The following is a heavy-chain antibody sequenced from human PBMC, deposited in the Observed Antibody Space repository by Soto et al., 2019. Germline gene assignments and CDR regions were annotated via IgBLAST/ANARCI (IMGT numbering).Heavy chain of an antibody. J-gene: IGHJ4*02. Sequence: PGGSLRLSCAASGCTFSNYWMSWVRQAPGKGLEWVANIKGDGSEKYYVDSMKGRFTISRDNAENSLYLQLNSLRVEDTALYYCARDSRRVGATSDLDYWGQGTLVTVSS. CDR1: GCTFSNYW. D-gene: IGHD1-26*01. V-gene: IGHV3-7*01. CDR3: ARDSRRVGATSDLDY. CDR2: IKGDGSEK.